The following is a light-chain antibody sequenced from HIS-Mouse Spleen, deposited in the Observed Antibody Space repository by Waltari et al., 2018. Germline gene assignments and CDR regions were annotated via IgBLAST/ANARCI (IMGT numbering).Light chain of an antibody. J-gene: IGLJ3*02. CDR3: CSYAGSYNWV. CDR2: DVS. V-gene: IGLV2-11*01. CDR1: SSDVDRYHY. Sequence: QSALTQPRSASGSPGQSVTIPCTGTSSDVDRYHYVSWYQQHPGKAPKLMIYDVSKRPSGVPDRFSGSKSGNTASLTISGLQAEDEADYYCCSYAGSYNWVFGGGTKLTVL.